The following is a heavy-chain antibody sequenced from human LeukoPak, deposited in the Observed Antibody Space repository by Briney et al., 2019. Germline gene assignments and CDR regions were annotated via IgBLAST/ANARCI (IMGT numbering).Heavy chain of an antibody. CDR2: INHSGST. V-gene: IGHV4-34*01. Sequence: SETLSLTCAVYGGSFSGYYWSWIRQPPGKGLEWIGEINHSGSTNYNPSLKSRVTMSVDTSKNQFSLKLSSVTAADTAVYYCARQVGTMVRGVIHYYYYYMDVWGKGTTVTISS. D-gene: IGHD3-10*01. CDR3: ARQVGTMVRGVIHYYYYYMDV. CDR1: GGSFSGYY. J-gene: IGHJ6*03.